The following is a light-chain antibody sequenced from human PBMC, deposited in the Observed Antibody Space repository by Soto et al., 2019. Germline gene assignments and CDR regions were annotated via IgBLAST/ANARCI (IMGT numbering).Light chain of an antibody. CDR1: QSVSSN. Sequence: EIVMTQSPATLSVSPGERGTLSCRASQSVSSNLAWYQQKPGQAPRLLIYGASTRATGIPARFSGSGSGTEFSLTISSLQSEDFAVYYCQQYNNWLTFGGGTRLEIK. J-gene: IGKJ5*01. V-gene: IGKV3-15*01. CDR3: QQYNNWLT. CDR2: GAS.